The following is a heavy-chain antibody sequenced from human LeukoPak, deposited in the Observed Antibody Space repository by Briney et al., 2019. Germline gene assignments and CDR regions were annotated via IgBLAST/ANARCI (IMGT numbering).Heavy chain of an antibody. J-gene: IGHJ4*02. D-gene: IGHD6-6*01. CDR2: INTDGSST. CDR1: GFSFSDYW. V-gene: IGHV3-74*01. CDR3: TRAHEYSSSLETDY. Sequence: PGGSLRLSCAASGFSFSDYWMHWVRQAPGKGLVWVSRINTDGSSTSYADSVKGRFTISRDNAENTLYLQMISLRAEDTAVYYCTRAHEYSSSLETDYWGQGTLVTVSS.